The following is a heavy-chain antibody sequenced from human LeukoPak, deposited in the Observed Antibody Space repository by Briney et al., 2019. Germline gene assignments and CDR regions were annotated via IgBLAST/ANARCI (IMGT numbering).Heavy chain of an antibody. CDR3: ARVNQLLTIDY. Sequence: HPGGSLRLSCVASGFTVSDNYMSWVRQAPWKGLEWVSVIYSGGSTYYSDSVKGRFTISRDNSKNTLYLQMNSLRAEDTAVYYCARVNQLLTIDYWGQGTLVTVSS. V-gene: IGHV3-53*01. D-gene: IGHD4/OR15-4a*01. J-gene: IGHJ4*02. CDR1: GFTVSDNY. CDR2: IYSGGST.